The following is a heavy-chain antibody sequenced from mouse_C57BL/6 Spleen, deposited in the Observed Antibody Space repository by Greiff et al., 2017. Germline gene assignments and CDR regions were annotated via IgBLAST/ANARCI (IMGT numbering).Heavy chain of an antibody. CDR3: ARWGYYSNYDAMDY. CDR1: GYTFTSYW. J-gene: IGHJ4*01. CDR2: IYPGSGST. Sequence: QVQLQQPGAELVKPGASVKMSCKASGYTFTSYWITWVKQRPGQGLEWIGDIYPGSGSTNYNEKFKSKATLTVDTSSSTAYMQLSSLTSEDSAVYYCARWGYYSNYDAMDYWGQGTSVTVSS. D-gene: IGHD2-5*01. V-gene: IGHV1-55*01.